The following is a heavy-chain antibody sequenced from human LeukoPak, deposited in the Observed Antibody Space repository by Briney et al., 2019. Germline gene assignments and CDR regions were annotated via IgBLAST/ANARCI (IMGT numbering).Heavy chain of an antibody. J-gene: IGHJ5*02. CDR3: ARVHRRSSLAAGGWFDP. Sequence: PSETLSLTCTVSGGSISSYYWSWIRQPPGKGLEWIGYICYSGSTNYNPSLKSRVTISVDTSKNQFSLKLSSVTAADTAVYYCARVHRRSSLAAGGWFDPWGQGTLVTVSS. CDR1: GGSISSYY. CDR2: ICYSGST. D-gene: IGHD6-13*01. V-gene: IGHV4-59*01.